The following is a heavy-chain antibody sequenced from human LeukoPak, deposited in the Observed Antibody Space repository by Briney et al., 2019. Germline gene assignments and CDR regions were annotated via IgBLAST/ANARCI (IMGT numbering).Heavy chain of an antibody. CDR2: INPNSGGT. D-gene: IGHD2-2*02. V-gene: IGHV1-2*02. CDR1: GYTFTGYY. J-gene: IGHJ5*02. CDR3: ARMEYCSSTSCYTSNWFDP. Sequence: ASVKVSCKASGYTFTGYYMHWVRQAPGQGLEWMGWINPNSGGTNYAQKFQGRVTMTRDTSISTAYMELSRLRSDDTAVYYCARMEYCSSTSCYTSNWFDPWGQGTLVTVSS.